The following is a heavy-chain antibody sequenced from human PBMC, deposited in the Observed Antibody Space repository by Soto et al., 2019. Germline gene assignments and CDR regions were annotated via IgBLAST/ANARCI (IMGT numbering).Heavy chain of an antibody. Sequence: GSVKVSFTASGYPFTGYYVHWVRQAPGQGLEWMGWINPNSGGTNYAQKFQGRVTMTRDTSISTAYMELSRLRSDDTAVYYCAREFRGYSGYDPSNWFDPWGQGTMVTVSS. CDR1: GYPFTGYY. CDR3: AREFRGYSGYDPSNWFDP. D-gene: IGHD5-12*01. V-gene: IGHV1-2*02. J-gene: IGHJ5*02. CDR2: INPNSGGT.